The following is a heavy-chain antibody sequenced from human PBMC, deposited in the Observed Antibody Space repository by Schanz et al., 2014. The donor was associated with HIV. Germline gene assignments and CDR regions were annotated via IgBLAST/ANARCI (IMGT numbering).Heavy chain of an antibody. D-gene: IGHD3-3*01. CDR1: GFTFSNFG. CDR2: MSYDGRNE. V-gene: IGHV3-33*08. CDR3: ARDWRPNYDFWSGSIGVIGMDV. Sequence: QVQLVESGGGVVQPGMSLTLSCAASGFTFSNFGMHWVRQAPGKGLECVASMSYDGRNEHYVDSVKGRFTISRDNSKNTLYLQMNSLRAEDTAVYYCARDWRPNYDFWSGSIGVIGMDVWGQGTTVTVSS. J-gene: IGHJ6*02.